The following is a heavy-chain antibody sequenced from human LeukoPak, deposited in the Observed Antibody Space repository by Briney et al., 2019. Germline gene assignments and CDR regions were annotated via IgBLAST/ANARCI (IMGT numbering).Heavy chain of an antibody. J-gene: IGHJ6*02. CDR3: ARGTPHYYYYGMDV. CDR2: IYYSGST. Sequence: SETLSLTCTVSGGSISSGDYYWSWIRQPPGKGLEWIGYIYYSGSTYYNPSLKSRVTISVDTSKNQFSLKLSSVTAADTAVYYCARGTPHYYYYGMDVWGQGTTVTVSS. V-gene: IGHV4-30-4*01. CDR1: GGSISSGDYY.